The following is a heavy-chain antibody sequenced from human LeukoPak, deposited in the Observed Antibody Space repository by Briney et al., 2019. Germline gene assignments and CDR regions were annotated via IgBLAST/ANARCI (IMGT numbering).Heavy chain of an antibody. CDR3: ARKRRITMVRGPFDP. J-gene: IGHJ5*02. D-gene: IGHD3-10*01. V-gene: IGHV4-39*07. CDR2: IYYSGST. Sequence: SETLSLTCTVSGGSISSSNYYWGWIRQPPGKGLEWIGSIYYSGSTNYNPSLKSRVTISVDTSKNQFSLKLSSVTAADTAVYYCARKRRITMVRGPFDPWGQGTPVTVSS. CDR1: GGSISSSNYY.